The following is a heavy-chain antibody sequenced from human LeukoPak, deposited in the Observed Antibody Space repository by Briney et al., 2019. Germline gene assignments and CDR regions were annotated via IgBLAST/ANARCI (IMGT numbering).Heavy chain of an antibody. CDR1: GGSISSSSYY. CDR2: IYYSGST. J-gene: IGHJ4*02. Sequence: KSSETLSLTCTVSGGSISSSSYYWGWIRQPPGKGLEWIGSIYYSGSTYYNPSLQSRVTISVDTSKNQFSLKLSSVTAADTAVYFCARPGYSSRWYLYYFDYWGQGTLVTVSS. D-gene: IGHD6-19*01. V-gene: IGHV4-39*01. CDR3: ARPGYSSRWYLYYFDY.